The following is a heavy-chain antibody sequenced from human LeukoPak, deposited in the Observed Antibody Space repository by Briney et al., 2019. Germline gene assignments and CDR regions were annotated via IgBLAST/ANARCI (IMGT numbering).Heavy chain of an antibody. Sequence: SSETLSLTCTVSGGSISSSLYHWGWIRQSPGKNLEWLGSIYYTGTTHYNPSLKSRVTISVDTSKNQFSLNSSSVTAADTAVYYCARQYSGVSSGWYWRGYYFDYWGQGTLVTVSS. D-gene: IGHD6-19*01. J-gene: IGHJ4*02. V-gene: IGHV4-39*01. CDR2: IYYTGTT. CDR1: GGSISSSLYH. CDR3: ARQYSGVSSGWYWRGYYFDY.